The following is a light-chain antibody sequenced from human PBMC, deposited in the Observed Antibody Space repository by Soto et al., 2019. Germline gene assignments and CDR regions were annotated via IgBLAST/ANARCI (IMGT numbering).Light chain of an antibody. Sequence: QSVLAQPASVSGSPGQSVTISCTGTSSDVGAYNSVSWYQQHPDTAPQLMIYKGPQRPSGVSNRFSGSTSGNAASLTISGLQAGDEADYFCCSSAPESTYVFGTGTKLTVL. CDR2: KGP. V-gene: IGLV2-23*01. J-gene: IGLJ1*01. CDR3: CSSAPESTYV. CDR1: SSDVGAYNS.